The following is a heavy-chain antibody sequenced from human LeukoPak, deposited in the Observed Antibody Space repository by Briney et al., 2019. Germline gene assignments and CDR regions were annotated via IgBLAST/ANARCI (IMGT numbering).Heavy chain of an antibody. CDR3: AKECHSGNSSSSGADY. J-gene: IGHJ4*02. Sequence: PGGSLRLSCAASGFTFSSYAMSWVRQAPGKGLEWVSAISVSGGSTYYADSVKGRFTISRDNSKNTLYLQMNSLRAEDTALYYCAKECHSGNSSSSGADYWGQGTLVTVSS. D-gene: IGHD6-6*01. V-gene: IGHV3-23*01. CDR2: ISVSGGST. CDR1: GFTFSSYA.